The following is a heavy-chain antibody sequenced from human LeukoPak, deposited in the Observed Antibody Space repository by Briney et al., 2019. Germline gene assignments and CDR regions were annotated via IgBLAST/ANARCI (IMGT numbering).Heavy chain of an antibody. D-gene: IGHD3-16*01. CDR2: INHSGST. Sequence: SETLSLTCTVSGGSISSYYWSWIRQPPGKGLEWIGEINHSGSTNYNPSLKSRVTISVDTSKNQFSLKLSSVTAADTAVYYCARVGDYYYYYYMDVWGKGTTVTVSS. CDR3: ARVGDYYYYYYMDV. J-gene: IGHJ6*03. CDR1: GGSISSYY. V-gene: IGHV4-34*01.